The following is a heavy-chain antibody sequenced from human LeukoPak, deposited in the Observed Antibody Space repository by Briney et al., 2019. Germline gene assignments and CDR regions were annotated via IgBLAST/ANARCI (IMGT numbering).Heavy chain of an antibody. Sequence: SETLSLTCTVSGGSISGFHWSWIRQPPGKGLEWIGYIYYSGSSNYNPSLKSRATISIDTSENQFSLKLGSVTAADTAVYFCALGHSDSSVDYWGRGTLFTVSS. D-gene: IGHD3-22*01. CDR3: ALGHSDSSVDY. J-gene: IGHJ4*02. V-gene: IGHV4-59*01. CDR2: IYYSGSS. CDR1: GGSISGFH.